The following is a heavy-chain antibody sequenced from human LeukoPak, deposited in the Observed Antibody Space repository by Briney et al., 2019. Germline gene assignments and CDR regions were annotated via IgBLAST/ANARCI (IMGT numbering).Heavy chain of an antibody. J-gene: IGHJ4*02. CDR3: ASAKNSAWHNFDY. D-gene: IGHD6-19*01. CDR2: MSHDGSQQ. CDR1: GFTVSSNY. V-gene: IGHV3-30*03. Sequence: GGSLRLSCAASGFTVSSNYMSWVRQAPGKGLEWVTVMSHDGSQQYYADSVKGRFTISRDNSKNTLYLEMSSLRGDDSAMYYCASAKNSAWHNFDYWGQGTLVTVSS.